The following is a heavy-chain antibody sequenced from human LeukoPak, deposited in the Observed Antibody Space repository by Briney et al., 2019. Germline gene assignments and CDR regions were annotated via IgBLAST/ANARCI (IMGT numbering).Heavy chain of an antibody. J-gene: IGHJ4*02. Sequence: WASVKVSCKASGYTFTSYGISWVRQAPGQGLEWMGWISAYNGNTNYAQKLQGRVTMTTDTSTSTAYMELRSLRSDDTAVYYCARLSVGYCSGGSCWDYWGQGTLVTVSS. V-gene: IGHV1-18*01. CDR3: ARLSVGYCSGGSCWDY. D-gene: IGHD2-15*01. CDR2: ISAYNGNT. CDR1: GYTFTSYG.